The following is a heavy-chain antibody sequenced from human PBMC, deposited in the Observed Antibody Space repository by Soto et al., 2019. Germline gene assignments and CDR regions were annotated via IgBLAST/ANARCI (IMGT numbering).Heavy chain of an antibody. J-gene: IGHJ6*03. CDR3: ARVTYGDYDFRTYYYYYYMDV. CDR2: ISAYNGNT. V-gene: IGHV1-18*01. CDR1: GYTFTSYG. D-gene: IGHD4-17*01. Sequence: GASVKVSCKASGYTFTSYGISWVRQAPGQGLEWMGWISAYNGNTNYAQKLQGRVTMTTDTSTSTAYMELRSLRSDDTAVYYCARVTYGDYDFRTYYYYYYMDVWGKGTTVTVSS.